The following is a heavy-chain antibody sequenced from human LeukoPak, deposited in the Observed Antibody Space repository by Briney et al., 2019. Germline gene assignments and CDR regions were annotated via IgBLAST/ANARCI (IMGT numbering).Heavy chain of an antibody. CDR1: GFTFSSYW. V-gene: IGHV3-15*01. Sequence: GGSLRLSCAASGFTFSSYWMSWVRQAPGKGLEWVGRIKSKTDGGTADYAAPVKGRFTISRDDSKNTLYLQMNSLKTEDTAVYYCKVGPMFEYWGQGTLVTVSS. CDR2: IKSKTDGGTA. J-gene: IGHJ4*02. CDR3: KVGPMFEY. D-gene: IGHD1-26*01.